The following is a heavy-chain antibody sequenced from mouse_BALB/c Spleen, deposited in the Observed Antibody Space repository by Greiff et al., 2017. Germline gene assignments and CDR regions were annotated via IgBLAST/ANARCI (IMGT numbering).Heavy chain of an antibody. V-gene: IGHV7-3*02. J-gene: IGHJ2*01. CDR2: IRNKANGYTT. CDR3: ARKGYYFDY. Sequence: EVQRVESGGGLVQPGGSLRLSCATSGFTFTDYYMSWARQPPGKALEWLGFIRNKANGYTTEYSASVKGRFTISRDNSQSILYLQMNTLRAEDSATYYCARKGYYFDYWGQGTTLTVSS. CDR1: GFTFTDYY.